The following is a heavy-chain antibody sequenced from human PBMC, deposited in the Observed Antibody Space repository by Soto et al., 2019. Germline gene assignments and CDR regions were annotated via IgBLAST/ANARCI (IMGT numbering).Heavy chain of an antibody. CDR3: GRDLRAYDGYWDFDR. Sequence: EVQLVESGGGLVQPGGSLRLSCAASGFTFSSYDMHWVRQATGNGLEWVSGIGTAGETYYPGSVKGRFTISRENAKNSLYLPMNSLRAGDTAVYYCGRDLRAYDGYWDFDRWGRGTLVPVSS. V-gene: IGHV3-13*01. D-gene: IGHD3-10*01. J-gene: IGHJ2*01. CDR1: GFTFSSYD. CDR2: IGTAGET.